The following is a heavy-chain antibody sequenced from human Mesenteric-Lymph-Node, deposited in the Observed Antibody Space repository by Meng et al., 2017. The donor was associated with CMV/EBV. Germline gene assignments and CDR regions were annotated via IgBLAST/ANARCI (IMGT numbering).Heavy chain of an antibody. D-gene: IGHD5-24*01. Sequence: KVSCKASGYIFANYWIGWVRQVPGRGLEWMGIIYPGDSDTRYSPSFQGQVTISADKSISAAYLQWSSLKASDTAMYYCARRQDGYKPFDYWGQGTLVTVSS. J-gene: IGHJ4*02. CDR3: ARRQDGYKPFDY. CDR1: GYIFANYW. V-gene: IGHV5-51*01. CDR2: IYPGDSDT.